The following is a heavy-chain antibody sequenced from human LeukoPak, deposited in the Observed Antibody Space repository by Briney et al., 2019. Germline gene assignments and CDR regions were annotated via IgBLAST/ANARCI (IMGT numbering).Heavy chain of an antibody. CDR2: INPNSGGT. Sequence: ASVKVSCKASGYTFTGYYMHWVRQAPGQGLEWMGWINPNSGGTNYAQKFQGRVTMTRDTSISTAYMELSSLRSEDTAVYYCARGGNSHYVWGSYRYTTGYWGQGTLVTVSS. CDR3: ARGGNSHYVWGSYRYTTGY. J-gene: IGHJ4*02. CDR1: GYTFTGYY. V-gene: IGHV1-2*02. D-gene: IGHD3-16*02.